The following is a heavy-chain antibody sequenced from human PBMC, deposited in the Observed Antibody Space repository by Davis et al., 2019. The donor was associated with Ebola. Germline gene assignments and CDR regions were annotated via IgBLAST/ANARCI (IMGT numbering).Heavy chain of an antibody. V-gene: IGHV1-2*02. Sequence: ASVKVSCKASGYIFTGYYMHWVRQAPGQGLEWMGWINPNSGGTNYAQKFQGRVTMTRDRSISTAYMELSSLTHDDTAVYYCARDHPGPQTLDIWGQGTVITVSS. D-gene: IGHD4-23*01. J-gene: IGHJ3*02. CDR1: GYIFTGYY. CDR2: INPNSGGT. CDR3: ARDHPGPQTLDI.